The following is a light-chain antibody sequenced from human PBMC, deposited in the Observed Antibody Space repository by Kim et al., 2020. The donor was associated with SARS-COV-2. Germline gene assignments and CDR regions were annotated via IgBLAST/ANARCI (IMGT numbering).Light chain of an antibody. J-gene: IGKJ2*01. CDR2: AAS. Sequence: DIQMTQPPSSLSASVGDRVPITCRASNSISSYLNGYQQKVGKAPTLLIYAASSLQSGVPSRFSGSGSGTDFTLPISSLQPEDFATYYCKQSYSTPYTFGQGTRREI. CDR1: NSISSY. V-gene: IGKV1-39*01. CDR3: KQSYSTPYT.